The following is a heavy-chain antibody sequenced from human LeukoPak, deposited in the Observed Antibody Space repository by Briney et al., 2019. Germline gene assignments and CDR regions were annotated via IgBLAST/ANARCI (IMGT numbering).Heavy chain of an antibody. CDR3: ARGDRPREIPPLIRKKNAFDI. CDR1: GGSFSGYY. CDR2: INNSGST. D-gene: IGHD2-8*01. Sequence: PSETLSLTCAVYGGSFSGYYWSWIRQPPGKGLEWIGEINNSGSTNYNPSLKSRRTITVDTSKNHFSLKLSSVTAADTAVYYCARGDRPREIPPLIRKKNAFDIWGKGTMVTVSS. J-gene: IGHJ3*02. V-gene: IGHV4-34*01.